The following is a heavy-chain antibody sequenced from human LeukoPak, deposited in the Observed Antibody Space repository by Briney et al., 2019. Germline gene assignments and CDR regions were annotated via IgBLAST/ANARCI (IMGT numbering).Heavy chain of an antibody. CDR2: ITPGSSAT. CDR1: GYSFTTYW. V-gene: IGHV5-51*01. D-gene: IGHD1-26*01. Sequence: GESLKISCKGSGYSFTTYWIGWMRQMPGKGLEWMAIITPGSSATQYSASLRGQVTISADTSINTAYMQWSSLRASDGAMYYCATRVDGTYYWGQGTLVTASS. J-gene: IGHJ4*02. CDR3: ATRVDGTYY.